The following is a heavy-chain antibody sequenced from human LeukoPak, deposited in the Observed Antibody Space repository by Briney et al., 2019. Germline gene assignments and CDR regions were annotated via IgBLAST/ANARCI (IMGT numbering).Heavy chain of an antibody. CDR2: ISGSGGST. CDR3: AKDPVTMIVVVSPYYFDY. Sequence: PGGSLRLSCAASGFTFSSYAMSWVRQAPGKGLEWVSAISGSGGSTYYADSVKGRFTISRDNSKNTLYLQMNSLRAEDTAVYYCAKDPVTMIVVVSPYYFDYWGQGTLVTVSS. D-gene: IGHD3-22*01. J-gene: IGHJ4*02. CDR1: GFTFSSYA. V-gene: IGHV3-23*01.